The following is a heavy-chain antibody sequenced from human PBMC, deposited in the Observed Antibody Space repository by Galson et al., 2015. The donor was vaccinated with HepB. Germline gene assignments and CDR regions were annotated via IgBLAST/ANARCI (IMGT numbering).Heavy chain of an antibody. CDR1: GGSFSDYH. J-gene: IGHJ6*03. CDR2: INHSGNS. D-gene: IGHD2-2*01. Sequence: SETLSLTCGVSGGSFSDYHCSWIRQPPGKGLEWIGEINHSGNSNYNPSLKSRVTISVDTSKNQFSLNLSSVTAADTAVYYCARARSILPAAIVTGHYYYYMDVWGKGTTVTVSS. CDR3: ARARSILPAAIVTGHYYYYMDV. V-gene: IGHV4-34*01.